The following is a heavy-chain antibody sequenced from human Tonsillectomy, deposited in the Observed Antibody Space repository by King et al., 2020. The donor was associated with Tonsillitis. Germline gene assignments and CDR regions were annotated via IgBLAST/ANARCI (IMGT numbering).Heavy chain of an antibody. D-gene: IGHD2-15*01. CDR2: INPNSGGT. CDR1: GYTFTGYY. CDR3: AGVEGGYCSGGGCYSNWFDP. J-gene: IGHJ5*02. Sequence: LQLVQSGAEVKKPGASVKVSCKASGYTFTGYYIHWVRQAPGQGLEWMGWINPNSGGTNYAQKFQGRVTMTRDTSINTAYMELSRLRSDDTAVYYCAGVEGGYCSGGGCYSNWFDPWGQGTLVTVSS. V-gene: IGHV1-2*02.